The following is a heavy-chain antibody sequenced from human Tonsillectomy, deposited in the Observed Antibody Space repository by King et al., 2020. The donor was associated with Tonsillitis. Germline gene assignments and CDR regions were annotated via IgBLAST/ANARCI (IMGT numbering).Heavy chain of an antibody. CDR1: GFTFSTYP. J-gene: IGHJ4*02. CDR2: ISPDGRNQ. V-gene: IGHV3-30-3*02. CDR3: VKDADSSSWPIDY. Sequence: VQLVESGGGVVQPGTSLRLSCQASGFTFSTYPMHWVRQAPGKGLEWVARISPDGRNQVYTDPVKGRFTISRDNSENTLFLEMNSLGPDDTAIYYCVKDADSSSWPIDYWGQGTLVTVSS. D-gene: IGHD6-13*01.